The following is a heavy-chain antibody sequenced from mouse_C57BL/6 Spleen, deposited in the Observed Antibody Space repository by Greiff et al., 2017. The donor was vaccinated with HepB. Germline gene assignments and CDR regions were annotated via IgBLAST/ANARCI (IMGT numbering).Heavy chain of an antibody. CDR1: GYTFTDYN. CDR3: ARSDYYGSSGRAMDY. CDR2: INPNNGGT. J-gene: IGHJ4*01. V-gene: IGHV1-18*01. Sequence: VHVKQSGPELVKPGASVKIPCKASGYTFTDYNMDWVKQSHGKSLEWIGDINPNNGGTIYNQKFKGKATLTVDKSSSTAYMELRSLTSEDTAVYYGARSDYYGSSGRAMDYWGQGTSVTVSS. D-gene: IGHD1-1*01.